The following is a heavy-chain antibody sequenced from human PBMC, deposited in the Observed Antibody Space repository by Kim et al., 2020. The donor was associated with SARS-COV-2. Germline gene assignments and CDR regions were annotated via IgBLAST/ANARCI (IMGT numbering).Heavy chain of an antibody. V-gene: IGHV3-23*01. Sequence: GGSLRLSCAVSGINFRNNGMTWVRRAPGKGLEWLSTINGDGTSTWYADSVKGRFTISRDNPKNTLYLQMNTLRAEDTAVYYCARVRGAGTTFWYFDLWGRGTLVTVSS. D-gene: IGHD3-10*01. CDR3: ARVRGAGTTFWYFDL. CDR2: INGDGTST. CDR1: GINFRNNG. J-gene: IGHJ2*01.